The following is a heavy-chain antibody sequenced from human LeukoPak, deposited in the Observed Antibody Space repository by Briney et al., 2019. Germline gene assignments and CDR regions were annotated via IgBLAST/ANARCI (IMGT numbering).Heavy chain of an antibody. Sequence: SETLSLTCTVSGVSVSSGSYYWSWIRQPPGKGLEWIGYIYYSGSTNYNPSLKSRVTISVDTSKNQFSLKLSSVTAADTAVYYCARQRNWDYGMDVWGQGTTVTVSS. V-gene: IGHV4-61*01. CDR3: ARQRNWDYGMDV. CDR2: IYYSGST. CDR1: GVSVSSGSYY. D-gene: IGHD7-27*01. J-gene: IGHJ6*02.